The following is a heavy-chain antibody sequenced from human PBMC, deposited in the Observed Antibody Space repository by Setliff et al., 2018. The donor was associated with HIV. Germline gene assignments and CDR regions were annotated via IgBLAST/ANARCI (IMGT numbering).Heavy chain of an antibody. D-gene: IGHD3-10*01. CDR1: GFSINSGYY. CDR2: ISGSGDST. V-gene: IGHV3-23*01. Sequence: ETLSLTCAVSGFSINSGYYWGWIRQPPGKGLEWVSAISGSGDSTYYADSVKGRFTISRDNSKNSLYLQMNSLRAEDTALYYCAREGYGSGSYYLYYYYMDVWGKGTTVTVSS. CDR3: AREGYGSGSYYLYYYYMDV. J-gene: IGHJ6*03.